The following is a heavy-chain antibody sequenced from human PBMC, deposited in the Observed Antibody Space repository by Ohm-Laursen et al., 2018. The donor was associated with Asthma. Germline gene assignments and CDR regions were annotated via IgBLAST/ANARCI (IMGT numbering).Heavy chain of an antibody. CDR2: IYYSGST. CDR1: GGSISSSSYY. J-gene: IGHJ4*02. V-gene: IGHV4-39*01. D-gene: IGHD3-22*01. CDR3: ARPNYYDSSGYPYYFDY. Sequence: SETLSLTWSVSGGSISSSSYYWGWIRQPPGKGLEWIGSIYYSGSTYYNPSLKSRVTISVDTSKNQFSLKMSSVTAADTAVYYCARPNYYDSSGYPYYFDYWGQGTLVTVSS.